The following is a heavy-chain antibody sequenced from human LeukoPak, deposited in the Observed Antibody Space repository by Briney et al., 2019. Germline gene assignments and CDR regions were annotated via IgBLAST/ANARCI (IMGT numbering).Heavy chain of an antibody. J-gene: IGHJ5*02. D-gene: IGHD1-26*01. V-gene: IGHV3-7*01. CDR3: AREGGSYYSNWFDP. CDR2: IKQDGSEK. Sequence: QPGGSLRLSCAASGFTFSSYWISWVRQAPGKGLEWVANIKQDGSEKYYVDSVKGRFTISRDNAKNSLYLQMNSLRAEDTAVYYCAREGGSYYSNWFDPWGQGTLVTVSS. CDR1: GFTFSSYW.